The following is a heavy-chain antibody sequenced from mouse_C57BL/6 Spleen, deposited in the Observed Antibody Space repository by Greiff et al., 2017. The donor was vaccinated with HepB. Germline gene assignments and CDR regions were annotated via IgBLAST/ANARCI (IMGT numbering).Heavy chain of an antibody. CDR3: ARSSYDYLYYVAIDY. Sequence: DVKLQESGPGLVKPSQSLSLTCAVTGYSITSGYYWNWIRQFPGNQLEWMGYISYDGSNNYNPSVKNRISITRDTSKNKIFLKLISVTTEDTDTYYCARSSYDYLYYVAIDYWGQGTTVTVSS. D-gene: IGHD2-4*01. J-gene: IGHJ4*01. CDR1: GYSITSGYY. CDR2: ISYDGSN. V-gene: IGHV3-6*01.